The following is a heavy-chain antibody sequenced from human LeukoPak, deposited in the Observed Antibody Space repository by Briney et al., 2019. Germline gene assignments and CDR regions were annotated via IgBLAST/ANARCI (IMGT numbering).Heavy chain of an antibody. D-gene: IGHD5-18*01. CDR1: GFTFDDYG. V-gene: IGHV3-20*01. CDR3: ARNGGYSSPLDY. CDR2: INWNGGST. J-gene: IGHJ4*02. Sequence: GGSLRLSCAASGFTFDDYGMGWVRQAPGKGLEWVSGINWNGGSTGYADSVKGRFTISRDNAKNSLYLQVNSLRAEDTALYHCARNGGYSSPLDYWGQGTLVTVSS.